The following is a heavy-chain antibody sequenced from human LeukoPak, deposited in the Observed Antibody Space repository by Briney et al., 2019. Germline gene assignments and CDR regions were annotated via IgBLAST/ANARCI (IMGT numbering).Heavy chain of an antibody. Sequence: PGGSLRLSCAASGFTFSNYWMSWVRQAPGKGLEWVANIKEDGSTKYYVDSVKGRFTISRANAKNSVYLQISSLRVEDTAVYYCARIGYSSSPCDYWGQGTLVTVSS. J-gene: IGHJ4*02. CDR3: ARIGYSSSPCDY. D-gene: IGHD6-6*01. V-gene: IGHV3-7*01. CDR2: IKEDGSTK. CDR1: GFTFSNYW.